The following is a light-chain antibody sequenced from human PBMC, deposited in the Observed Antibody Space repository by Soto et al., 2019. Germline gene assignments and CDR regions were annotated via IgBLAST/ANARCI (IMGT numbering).Light chain of an antibody. J-gene: IGLJ1*01. V-gene: IGLV2-14*03. CDR1: SSDVGGYNY. CDR2: DVS. Sequence: QSAVSEPASVSGSPGQSITISCTGTSSDVGGYNYVSWYQQHPGKVLRLMIYDVSNRPSGVSDRFSGSQSGNTASLTISGLQTDEEADYYCSSFTSSDTHVFGSGTKVTVL. CDR3: SSFTSSDTHV.